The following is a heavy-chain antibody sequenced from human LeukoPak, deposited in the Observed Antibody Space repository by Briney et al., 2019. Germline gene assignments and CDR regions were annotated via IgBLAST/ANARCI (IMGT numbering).Heavy chain of an antibody. CDR2: IYYSGST. Sequence: SETLSLTCTVSGGSLSSYYWSWIRQPPGKGLEWIGYIYYSGSTNYNPSLKSRVTISVDTSKNQFSLKLSSVTAADTAVYYCARGYHSSVFDYWGQGTLVTVSS. J-gene: IGHJ4*02. CDR1: GGSLSSYY. V-gene: IGHV4-59*01. D-gene: IGHD3-22*01. CDR3: ARGYHSSVFDY.